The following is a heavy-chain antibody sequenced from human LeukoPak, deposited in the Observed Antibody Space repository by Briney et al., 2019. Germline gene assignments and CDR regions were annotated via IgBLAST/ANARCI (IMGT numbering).Heavy chain of an antibody. V-gene: IGHV4-4*07. CDR2: IYTSGST. CDR3: ARDGLGGDRYSARCNWFDP. D-gene: IGHD2-21*02. Sequence: PSETLSLTCTVSGGSISSYYWSWIRQPAGKGLEWIGRIYTSGSTNYNPSLKSRVTMSVDTSKNQFSLKLSSVTAADTAVYYCARDGLGGDRYSARCNWFDPWGQGTLVTVSS. CDR1: GGSISSYY. J-gene: IGHJ5*02.